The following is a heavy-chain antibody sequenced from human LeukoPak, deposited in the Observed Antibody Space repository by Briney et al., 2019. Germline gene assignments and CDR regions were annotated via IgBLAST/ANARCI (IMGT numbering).Heavy chain of an antibody. CDR2: IYNSANT. Sequence: SETLSLTCTVSGGSISSGSHYWSWIRQPAGKGLEWIGRIYNSANTNYNPSLKSRVIISVDTSKNQFSLKLSSVTAADTAVYYCARDNSYCTSTSCYYNWFDPWGQGTLVTVSS. D-gene: IGHD2-2*01. J-gene: IGHJ5*02. CDR1: GGSISSGSHY. V-gene: IGHV4-61*02. CDR3: ARDNSYCTSTSCYYNWFDP.